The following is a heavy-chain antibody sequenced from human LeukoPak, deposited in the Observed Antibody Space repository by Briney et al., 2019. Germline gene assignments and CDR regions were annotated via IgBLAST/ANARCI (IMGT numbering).Heavy chain of an antibody. CDR3: ARACGYGSGYSRGRSHDY. D-gene: IGHD6-19*01. V-gene: IGHV1-3*01. J-gene: IGHJ4*02. CDR1: GYTFTSYA. CDR2: INAGNGNT. Sequence: ASVKVSCKASGYTFTSYAMHWVRQAPGQRLEWMGWINAGNGNTKYSQKFQGRVTITRDTSASTAYMELSSLRSEDTAVYYCARACGYGSGYSRGRSHDYFCQGPLVSV.